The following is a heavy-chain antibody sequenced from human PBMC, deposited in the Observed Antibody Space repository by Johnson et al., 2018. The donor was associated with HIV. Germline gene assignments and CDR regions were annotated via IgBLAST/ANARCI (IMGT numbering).Heavy chain of an antibody. J-gene: IGHJ3*01. D-gene: IGHD3-22*01. CDR2: IYSGGST. CDR1: GFTVSSNY. Sequence: VQLVESGGGVVQPGGSLRLSCAASGFTVSSNYMSWVRQAPGKGLEWVSVIYSGGSTYYADSVKGRFTISRDNSKNTLYLQMNSLIAEDTAVYYCARGVSSGYYSNAFDVWGQGTMATVSS. CDR3: ARGVSSGYYSNAFDV. V-gene: IGHV3-66*01.